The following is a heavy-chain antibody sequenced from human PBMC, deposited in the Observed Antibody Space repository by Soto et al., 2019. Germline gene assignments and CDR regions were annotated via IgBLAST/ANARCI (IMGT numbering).Heavy chain of an antibody. Sequence: GGSLRLSCAASGFNFSSYWMHWVRKAPGKGLVWVSRINSDGSSTSYADSVKGRFTISRDNAKNTLYLQMNSLRAEDTAVYYCAREPGREQWLAPGGLDYWGQGTLVTVSS. CDR2: INSDGSST. CDR1: GFNFSSYW. D-gene: IGHD6-19*01. CDR3: AREPGREQWLAPGGLDY. V-gene: IGHV3-74*01. J-gene: IGHJ4*02.